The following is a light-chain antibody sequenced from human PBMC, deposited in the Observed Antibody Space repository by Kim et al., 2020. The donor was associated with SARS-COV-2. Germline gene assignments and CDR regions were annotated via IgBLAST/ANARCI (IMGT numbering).Light chain of an antibody. CDR2: EVS. CDR3: CSYAGSSTFV. CDR1: SRDVGSYNL. V-gene: IGLV2-23*02. J-gene: IGLJ2*01. Sequence: QSALTQPASVSGSPGQSITISCTGTSRDVGSYNLISWYQQHPGKAPKLMIYEVSKRPSGVSNRFSGSKSGNTASLTISGLQAEDEADYYCCSYAGSSTFVFGGGTQLTVL.